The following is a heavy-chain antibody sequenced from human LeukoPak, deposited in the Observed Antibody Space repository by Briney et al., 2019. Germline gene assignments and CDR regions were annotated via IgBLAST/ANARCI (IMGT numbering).Heavy chain of an antibody. D-gene: IGHD3-22*01. CDR1: GFTFSSYA. Sequence: GVSLRLSCAASGFTFSSYAMSWVRQAPGKGLEWASGISGSGGGTYYADSVKGRFTISRDNSKNTLYLQMNSLRAEDTAVYYFAKVGRGSLSDSSGYYAFDSWGQGTQVTVSS. CDR2: ISGSGGGT. J-gene: IGHJ4*02. CDR3: AKVGRGSLSDSSGYYAFDS. V-gene: IGHV3-23*01.